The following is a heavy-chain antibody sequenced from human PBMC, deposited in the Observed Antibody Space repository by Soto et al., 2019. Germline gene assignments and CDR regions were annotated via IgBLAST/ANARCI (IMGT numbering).Heavy chain of an antibody. J-gene: IGHJ4*02. CDR1: GYTFTSYG. Sequence: ASVKVSCKASGYTFTSYGISWVRQAPGQGLEWMGWISAYNGNTNYAQKLQGRVTMTTDTSASTAYMELRSLRSEDTAVYYCARALKWLLYGPAHYWGQGTLVTVSS. CDR2: ISAYNGNT. V-gene: IGHV1-18*01. CDR3: ARALKWLLYGPAHY. D-gene: IGHD3-3*01.